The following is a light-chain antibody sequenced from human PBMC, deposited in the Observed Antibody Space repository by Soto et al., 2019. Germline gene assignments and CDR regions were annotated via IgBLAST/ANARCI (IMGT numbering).Light chain of an antibody. J-gene: IGLJ2*01. CDR3: QSYDRSLSGSV. CDR1: TSNIGARYD. Sequence: QSVLTQPPSVSGAPGQRVTISCTGSTSNIGARYDVHWYQHLPGTAPKLLICANNNRPSGVPDRFSGSKSGTSASLAITGLQAEDEADYYCQSYDRSLSGSVFGGGTQLTVL. V-gene: IGLV1-40*01. CDR2: ANN.